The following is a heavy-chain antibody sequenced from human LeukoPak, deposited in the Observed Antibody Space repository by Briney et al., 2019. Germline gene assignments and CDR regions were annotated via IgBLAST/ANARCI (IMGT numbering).Heavy chain of an antibody. Sequence: PSETLSLTCTVSGGSVSSGSYYWSWIRQPPGKGLEWIGSIYYSGSTYYNPSLKSRVTISVDTSKNQFSLKLSSVTAADTAVYYCARRFTFGGVIGFPFQHWGQGTLVTVSS. CDR3: ARRFTFGGVIGFPFQH. J-gene: IGHJ1*01. CDR1: GGSVSSGSYY. CDR2: IYYSGST. V-gene: IGHV4-39*01. D-gene: IGHD3-16*02.